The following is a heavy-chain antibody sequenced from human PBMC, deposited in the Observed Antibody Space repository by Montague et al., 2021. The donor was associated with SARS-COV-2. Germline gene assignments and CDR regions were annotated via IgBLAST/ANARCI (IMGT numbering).Heavy chain of an antibody. CDR2: IYHTGNT. V-gene: IGHV4-4*02. CDR1: GASVTSTNW. J-gene: IGHJ6*02. D-gene: IGHD3-16*02. Sequence: SETLSLTCGVSGASVTSTNWWSWVRQPTGKGLEWIGEIYHTGNTNYSPSLKNRVSISLDKSKNQLSLRLSSVTAADTAVYYCARHRALGGGLPLGELSFAYDYYYDGMDVWGQGTTVTVPS. CDR3: ARHRALGGGLPLGELSFAYDYYYDGMDV.